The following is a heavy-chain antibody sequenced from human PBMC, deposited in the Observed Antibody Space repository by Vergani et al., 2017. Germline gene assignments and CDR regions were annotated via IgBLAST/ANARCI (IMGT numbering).Heavy chain of an antibody. CDR1: GYTFTSYG. CDR2: FDPEDGET. Sequence: QVQLVQSGAEVKKPGASVKVSCKASGYTFTSYGISWVRQAPGKGLEWMGGFDPEDGETIYAQKFQGRVTMTEDTSTDTAYMELSSLRSEDTAVYYCATDPTSYSSGWYDAHWGQGTLVTVSS. J-gene: IGHJ4*02. V-gene: IGHV1-24*01. CDR3: ATDPTSYSSGWYDAH. D-gene: IGHD6-19*01.